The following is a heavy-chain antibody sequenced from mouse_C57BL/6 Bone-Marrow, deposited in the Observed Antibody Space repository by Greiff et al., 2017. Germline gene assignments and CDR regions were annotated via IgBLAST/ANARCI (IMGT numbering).Heavy chain of an antibody. CDR1: GFTFSSYA. CDR2: ISDGGSYT. J-gene: IGHJ1*03. CDR3: ARDSQIYDGYCWYFDV. V-gene: IGHV5-4*01. Sequence: EVKVVESGGGLVKPGGSLKLSCAASGFTFSSYAMSWVRQTPEKRLEWVATISDGGSYTYYPDNVKGRFTISRDNAKNNLYLQMSHLKSEDTAMYYCARDSQIYDGYCWYFDVWGTGTTVTVSS. D-gene: IGHD2-3*01.